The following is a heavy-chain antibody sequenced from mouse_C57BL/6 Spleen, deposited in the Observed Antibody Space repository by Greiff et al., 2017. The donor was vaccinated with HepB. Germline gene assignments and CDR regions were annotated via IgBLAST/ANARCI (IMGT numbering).Heavy chain of an antibody. Sequence: EVKLQQSGPELVKPGASVKISCKASGYTFTDYYMNWVKQSHGKSLEWIGDINPNNGGTSYNQKFKGKATLTVDKSSSTAYMELRSLTSEDSAVYYCASRILRGAMDYWGQGTSVTVSS. CDR2: INPNNGGT. V-gene: IGHV1-26*01. CDR3: ASRILRGAMDY. D-gene: IGHD1-1*01. J-gene: IGHJ4*01. CDR1: GYTFTDYY.